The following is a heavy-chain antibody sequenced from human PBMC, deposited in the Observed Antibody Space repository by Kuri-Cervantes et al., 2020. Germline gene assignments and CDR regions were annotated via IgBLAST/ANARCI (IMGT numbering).Heavy chain of an antibody. Sequence: SETLSLTCAVYGGSLSGYYWGWIRQPPGKGLEWIGSIYHSGSTYYNPSLKSRVTISVDTSKNQFSLKLSSVTAADTAVYYCARDINSPHYGTFDYWGQGTLVTVSS. CDR3: ARDINSPHYGTFDY. CDR2: IYHSGST. CDR1: GGSLSGYY. D-gene: IGHD3-10*01. V-gene: IGHV4-38-2*02. J-gene: IGHJ4*02.